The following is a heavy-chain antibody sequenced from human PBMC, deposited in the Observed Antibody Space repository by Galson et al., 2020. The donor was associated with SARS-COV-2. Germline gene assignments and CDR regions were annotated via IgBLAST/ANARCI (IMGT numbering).Heavy chain of an antibody. CDR1: GGSISSYY. CDR2: IYYSGST. J-gene: IGHJ3*02. D-gene: IGHD3-22*01. CDR3: ARRSEYYYDSSGYYYYVGAFDI. Sequence: SETLSLTCTVSGGSISSYYWSWIRQPPGKGLEWIGYIYYSGSTNYNPSLKSRVTISVDTSKNKFSLKLSSVTAADTAVYYCARRSEYYYDSSGYYYYVGAFDIWGQGTMVTFSS. V-gene: IGHV4-59*01.